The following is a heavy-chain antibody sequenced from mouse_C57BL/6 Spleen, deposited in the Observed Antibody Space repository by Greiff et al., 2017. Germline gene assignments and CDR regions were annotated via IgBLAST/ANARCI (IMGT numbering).Heavy chain of an antibody. V-gene: IGHV1-22*01. CDR1: GYTFTDYN. D-gene: IGHD1-1*01. J-gene: IGHJ4*01. CDR3: TRWGRYDGSSELYYYAMDY. CDR2: INPNNGGT. Sequence: VQLQQSGPELVKPGASVKMSCKASGYTFTDYNMHWVKQSHGKSLEWIGYINPNNGGTSYNQKFKGKATLTVNKSSSTAYMALRSLTSEDSAVYYWTRWGRYDGSSELYYYAMDYWGQGTSVTVSS.